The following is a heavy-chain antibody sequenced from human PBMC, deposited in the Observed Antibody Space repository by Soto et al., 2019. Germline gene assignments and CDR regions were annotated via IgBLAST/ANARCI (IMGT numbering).Heavy chain of an antibody. D-gene: IGHD2-15*01. J-gene: IGHJ5*02. CDR3: AREEVVVAATPYNWFDP. CDR2: ISSRGSTI. CDR1: VFTFSDYY. Sequence: GGPLRLSCAASVFTFSDYYMSWIRQAPGKELEWVSYISSRGSTIYYADSVKGRFTISRDNAKNSLYLQMNSLRAEDTAVYCCAREEVVVAATPYNWFDPWGQGTLVTVSS. V-gene: IGHV3-11*01.